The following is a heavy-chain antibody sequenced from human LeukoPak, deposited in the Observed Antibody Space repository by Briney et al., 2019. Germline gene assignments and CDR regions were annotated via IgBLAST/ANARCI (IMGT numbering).Heavy chain of an antibody. V-gene: IGHV4-38-2*02. D-gene: IGHD3-16*01. Sequence: SETLSLTCTVSGYSISSGYYWGWIRQPPGKGLEWIGSIYHSGSTYYNPSLKSRVTISVDTSKNQFSLKLSSVTAADTAVYYCARISRLYYDYVLGDYWGQGTLVTVSS. CDR1: GYSISSGYY. J-gene: IGHJ4*02. CDR3: ARISRLYYDYVLGDY. CDR2: IYHSGST.